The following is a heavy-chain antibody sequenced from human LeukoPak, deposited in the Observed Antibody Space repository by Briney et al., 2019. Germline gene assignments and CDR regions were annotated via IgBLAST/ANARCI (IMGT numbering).Heavy chain of an antibody. Sequence: GSLRLSCAASGFTFSNYAMSWVRQAPGKGLEWIGYIYYSGSTNYNPSLKSRVTISVDTSKNQFSLKLSSVTAADTAVYYCARFGLRARLYCGGDCYPPGFDPWGQGTLVTVSS. CDR1: GFTFSNYA. J-gene: IGHJ5*02. D-gene: IGHD2-21*02. CDR2: IYYSGST. V-gene: IGHV4-59*08. CDR3: ARFGLRARLYCGGDCYPPGFDP.